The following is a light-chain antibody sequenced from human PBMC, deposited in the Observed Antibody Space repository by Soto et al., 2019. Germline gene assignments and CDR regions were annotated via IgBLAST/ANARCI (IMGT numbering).Light chain of an antibody. CDR1: SSDVGGYNY. CDR3: SSYTSSSTPYV. J-gene: IGLJ1*01. CDR2: DVS. V-gene: IGLV2-14*01. Sequence: QSVLTQPASVSGSPGQSITISCTGTSSDVGGYNYVSWYQPHPGKAPKLMIYDVSNRPSGVSNRFSGSKSGNTASLTISGLQAEDEADYSCSSYTSSSTPYVFGTGTKVTVL.